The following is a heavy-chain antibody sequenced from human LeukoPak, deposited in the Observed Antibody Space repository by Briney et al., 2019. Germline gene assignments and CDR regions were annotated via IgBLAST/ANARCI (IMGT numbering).Heavy chain of an antibody. CDR2: ISGSGGST. CDR3: AKDLHAGYSSSWWGYYFDY. CDR1: GFTFSSYG. V-gene: IGHV3-23*01. Sequence: GGSLRLSCAASGFTFSSYGMSWVRQAPGKGLEWVSAISGSGGSTYYADSVKGRFTISRDNSKNTLYLQMNSLRAEDTAVYYCAKDLHAGYSSSWWGYYFDYWGQGILVTVSS. J-gene: IGHJ4*02. D-gene: IGHD6-13*01.